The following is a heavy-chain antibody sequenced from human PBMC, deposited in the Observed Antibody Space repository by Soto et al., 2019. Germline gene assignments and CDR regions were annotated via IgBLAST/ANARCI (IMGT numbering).Heavy chain of an antibody. CDR3: ASGASGNYR. J-gene: IGHJ4*02. CDR1: GFTVSSIY. V-gene: IGHV3-66*01. Sequence: EVQLVESGGGLVQPGGSLRLSCAASGFTVSSIYMTWVRQAPGKGLEWVSNIYSGGTTSYADSVKGRFTISRDNSKNTLFLQMNSLRDDDTAVYYCASGASGNYRWGQGTLVTVSS. CDR2: IYSGGTT. D-gene: IGHD3-10*01.